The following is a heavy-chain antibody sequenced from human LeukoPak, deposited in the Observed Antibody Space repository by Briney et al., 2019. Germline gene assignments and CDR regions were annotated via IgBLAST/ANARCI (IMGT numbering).Heavy chain of an antibody. V-gene: IGHV1-69*13. CDR2: IIPIFGTA. CDR1: GGTFSSYA. Sequence: SVKVSCKASGGTFSSYAISWVRQAPGQGLEWMGGIIPIFGTANYAQKFQGRVTITADESTSTAYMELSSLRSEDTAVYYCARGIPDYYDSSGYYNFDYWGQGTLVTVSS. CDR3: ARGIPDYYDSSGYYNFDY. D-gene: IGHD3-22*01. J-gene: IGHJ4*02.